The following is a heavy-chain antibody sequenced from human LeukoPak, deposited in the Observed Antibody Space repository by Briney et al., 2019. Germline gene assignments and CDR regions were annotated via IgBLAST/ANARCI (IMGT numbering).Heavy chain of an antibody. CDR1: GFTFSSYS. D-gene: IGHD3-3*01. Sequence: GGSLRLSCVASGFTFSSYSMNWVRQAPGKGLEWVSAISGGAGGTYYADSVKGRFTLSRDNSQNTVYLQMNSLRAEDTALYYCAKTPYYDFWSGYYSIDYWGQGTLVTVSP. J-gene: IGHJ4*02. CDR3: AKTPYYDFWSGYYSIDY. V-gene: IGHV3-23*01. CDR2: ISGGAGGT.